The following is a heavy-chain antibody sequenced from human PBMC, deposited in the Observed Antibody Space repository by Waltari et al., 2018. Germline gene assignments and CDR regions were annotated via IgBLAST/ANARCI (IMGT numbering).Heavy chain of an antibody. CDR2: IYYSGST. CDR3: ARDQMATGWFDP. CDR1: GGSISSYY. J-gene: IGHJ5*02. Sequence: QVQLQESGPGLVKPSETLSLTCTVSGGSISSYYWSWIRQPPGKGLEWIGYIYYSGSTNHNPSLKSRVTISVDTSKNQFSLKLSSVTAADTAVYYCARDQMATGWFDPWGQGTLVTVSS. D-gene: IGHD5-12*01. V-gene: IGHV4-59*01.